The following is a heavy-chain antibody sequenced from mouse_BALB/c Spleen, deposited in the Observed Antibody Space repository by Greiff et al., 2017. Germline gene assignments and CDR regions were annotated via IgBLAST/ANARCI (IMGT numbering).Heavy chain of an antibody. J-gene: IGHJ4*01. CDR3: AKYRYEAYAMDY. CDR1: GFSLTSYG. CDR2: IWAGGST. Sequence: QVQLQQSGPGLVAPSQSLSITCTVSGFSLTSYGVHWVRQPPGKGLEWLGVIWAGGSTNYNSALMSRLSISKDNSKSQVFLKMNSLQTDDTAMYYCAKYRYEAYAMDYWGQGTSVTVSS. D-gene: IGHD2-14*01. V-gene: IGHV2-9*02.